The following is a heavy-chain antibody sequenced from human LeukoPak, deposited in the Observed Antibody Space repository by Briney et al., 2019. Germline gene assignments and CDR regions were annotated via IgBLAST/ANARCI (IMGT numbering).Heavy chain of an antibody. V-gene: IGHV1-69*04. D-gene: IGHD3-9*01. CDR1: GGTFSSYA. Sequence: SVKVSCKASGGTFSSYAISWVRQAPGQGLEWMGRIIPILGIANYAQKFQGRITITADKSTSTAYMELSSLRSEDTAVYYCARQTYYDILTGYCLDYWGQGTLVTVSS. CDR2: IIPILGIA. J-gene: IGHJ4*02. CDR3: ARQTYYDILTGYCLDY.